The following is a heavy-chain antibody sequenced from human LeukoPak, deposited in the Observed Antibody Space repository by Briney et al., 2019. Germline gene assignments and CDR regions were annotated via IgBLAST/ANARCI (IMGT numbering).Heavy chain of an antibody. CDR3: ARGRRGIVGATVFDY. CDR1: GGSISSYY. CDR2: IYYSGST. D-gene: IGHD1-26*01. Sequence: SETLPLTCTVSGGSISSYYWSWIQQPPGKGLEWIGYIYYSGSTNYNPSLKSRVTISVDTSKNQFSLKLSSVTAADTAVYYCARGRRGIVGATVFDYWGQGTLVTVSS. V-gene: IGHV4-59*01. J-gene: IGHJ4*02.